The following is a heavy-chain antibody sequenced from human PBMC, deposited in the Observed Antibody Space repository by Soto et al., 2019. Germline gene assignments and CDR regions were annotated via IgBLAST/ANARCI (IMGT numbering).Heavy chain of an antibody. Sequence: GGSLRLSCAASGFTFSSYAMSWVRQAPGKGLEWVSAISGSGGSTYYADSVKGRFTISRDNSNNTLYLQMNSLRAEDTAVYYCAKDYYGSGNYYGMDVWGQGTTVTV. CDR3: AKDYYGSGNYYGMDV. CDR2: ISGSGGST. J-gene: IGHJ6*02. D-gene: IGHD3-10*01. V-gene: IGHV3-23*01. CDR1: GFTFSSYA.